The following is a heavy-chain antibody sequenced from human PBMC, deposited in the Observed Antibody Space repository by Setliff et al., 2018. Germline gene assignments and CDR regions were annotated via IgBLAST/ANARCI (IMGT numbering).Heavy chain of an antibody. Sequence: SETLSLTCAVYGGSFSGYYWSWIRQPPGKGLEWIGEINHSGSTNYNPSLKSRVTISVDTSKNQFSLKLSSVTAADTAVYYYARYYDSSGYYDADFDYWGQGTLVTVSS. V-gene: IGHV4-34*01. J-gene: IGHJ4*02. CDR2: INHSGST. CDR1: GGSFSGYY. D-gene: IGHD3-22*01. CDR3: ARYYDSSGYYDADFDY.